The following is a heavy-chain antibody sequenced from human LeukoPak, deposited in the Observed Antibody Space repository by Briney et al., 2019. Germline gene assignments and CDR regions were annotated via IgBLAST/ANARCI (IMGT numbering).Heavy chain of an antibody. CDR1: GGTFSSYA. Sequence: SVKVSCKASGGTFSSYAISWVRQAPGQGLEWMGRIIPIFGIANYAQKFQGRVTITADKSTSTAYMELSSMRSEDTAVYYCARDYDSSGLSDYWGQGTLVTVSS. CDR2: IIPIFGIA. CDR3: ARDYDSSGLSDY. D-gene: IGHD3-22*01. J-gene: IGHJ4*02. V-gene: IGHV1-69*04.